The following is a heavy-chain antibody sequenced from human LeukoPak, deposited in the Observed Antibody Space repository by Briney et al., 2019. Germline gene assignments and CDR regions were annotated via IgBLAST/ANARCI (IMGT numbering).Heavy chain of an antibody. J-gene: IGHJ4*02. CDR2: ISGSGGGT. D-gene: IGHD1-26*01. CDR3: AKDLGRYRNNYFDY. Sequence: GGSLRLSCAASGFTFNSYAMSWVRQAPEKGLEWVATISGSGGGTYYADSVKGRFTISRDDSKNTLYLQMNSLRAEDTAVYYCAKDLGRYRNNYFDYWGQGTLITVSS. V-gene: IGHV3-23*01. CDR1: GFTFNSYA.